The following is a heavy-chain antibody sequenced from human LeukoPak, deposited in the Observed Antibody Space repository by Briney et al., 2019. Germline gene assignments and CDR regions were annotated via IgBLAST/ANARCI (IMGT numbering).Heavy chain of an antibody. V-gene: IGHV4-4*07. CDR2: VYISGAI. CDR3: ARETDSSARFDY. CDR1: GGPISTYY. J-gene: IGHJ4*02. Sequence: PSETLSLTCTVSGGPISTYYWTWIRRPAGKGLEWIWRVYISGAIDFSPSLKSRVTMSVDTSKNQVSLLLNSVTAADTAMYFCARETDSSARFDYWGQGILVTVS. D-gene: IGHD6-25*01.